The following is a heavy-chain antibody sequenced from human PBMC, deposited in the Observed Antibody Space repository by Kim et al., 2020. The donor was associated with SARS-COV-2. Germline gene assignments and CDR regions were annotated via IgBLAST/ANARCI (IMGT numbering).Heavy chain of an antibody. V-gene: IGHV3-7*01. CDR1: EFTFSNDW. Sequence: GGSLRLSCAVSEFTFSNDWTYWVRQAPGKGLEWVANIKPDGSEKYYVDSVKGRFCISRDNTKQLVYLQMNSLRVEDTAVYYCASRILGGQGTLVTVSS. CDR3: ASRIL. J-gene: IGHJ4*02. CDR2: IKPDGSEK. D-gene: IGHD3-3*02.